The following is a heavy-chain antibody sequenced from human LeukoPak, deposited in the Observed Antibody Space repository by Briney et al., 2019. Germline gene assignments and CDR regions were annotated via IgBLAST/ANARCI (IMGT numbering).Heavy chain of an antibody. V-gene: IGHV3-11*04. CDR3: ARALIGYYFDY. CDR2: ISSTGSNI. J-gene: IGHJ4*02. Sequence: GGSLRLSCAASGFTFSDYYMSWIRQAPGKGLEWISYISSTGSNIYYADSVKGRFTISRDNSKNSLYLQMNSLRAEDTAVYYCARALIGYYFDYWGQGTLVTVSS. CDR1: GFTFSDYY. D-gene: IGHD2-8*01.